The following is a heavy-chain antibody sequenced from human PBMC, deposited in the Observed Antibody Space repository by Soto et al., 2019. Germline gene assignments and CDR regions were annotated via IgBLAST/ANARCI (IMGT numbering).Heavy chain of an antibody. CDR1: GYPFTRYS. CDR3: ARASLTIFGAPYGLDV. J-gene: IGHJ6*02. CDR2: ISGYNGDT. Sequence: ASVKISCKASGYPFTRYSIRWVRQAPGQGLEWMGWISGYNGDTEYSKNFQGRLTMNIDTSTTTASMELRSLRSDDTAVHYCARASLTIFGAPYGLDVWGQGTSVTVSS. D-gene: IGHD3-3*01. V-gene: IGHV1-18*04.